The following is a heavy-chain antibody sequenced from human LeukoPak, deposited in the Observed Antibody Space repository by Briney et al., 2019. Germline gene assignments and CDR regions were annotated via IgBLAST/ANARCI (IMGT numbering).Heavy chain of an antibody. CDR2: ILTSGTT. CDR3: ARLRVSGGYLYYFDY. Sequence: SETLSLTCTVSNGSISSYHWSWVRQPPGKGLEWIGYILTSGTTNYNPSLKSRLTISVDTSKNQFTLKLSSVTAADTAVYYCARLRVSGGYLYYFDYWGQGTLVTVSS. V-gene: IGHV4-4*09. J-gene: IGHJ4*02. D-gene: IGHD1-26*01. CDR1: NGSISSYH.